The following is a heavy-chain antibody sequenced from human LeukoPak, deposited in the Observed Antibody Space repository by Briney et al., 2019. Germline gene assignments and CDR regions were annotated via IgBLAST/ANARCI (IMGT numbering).Heavy chain of an antibody. J-gene: IGHJ6*03. CDR3: ARGPTVTTNYYYYYMDV. V-gene: IGHV1-2*02. Sequence: ASVKVSCTASGYTFTGYYMHWVRQAPGQGLEWMGWINPNSGGTNYAQKFQGRVTMTRDTSISTAYMELSRLRSDDTAVYYCARGPTVTTNYYYYYMDVWGKGTTVTVSS. CDR2: INPNSGGT. CDR1: GYTFTGYY. D-gene: IGHD4-17*01.